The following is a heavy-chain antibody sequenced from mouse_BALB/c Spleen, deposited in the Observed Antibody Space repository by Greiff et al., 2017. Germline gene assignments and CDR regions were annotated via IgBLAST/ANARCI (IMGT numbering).Heavy chain of an antibody. Sequence: EVQVEESGGGLVKPGGSLKLSCAASGFTFSSYAMYWVRQTPEKRLEWVASISSGGSTYYQDSVKGRITISRDNARNILYMQMSSLRSEDTAMYYCARGGIYYDYDGGFAYWGEGTLVTVSA. CDR2: ISSGGST. V-gene: IGHV5-6-5*01. J-gene: IGHJ3*01. CDR1: GFTFSSYA. CDR3: ARGGIYYDYDGGFAY. D-gene: IGHD2-4*01.